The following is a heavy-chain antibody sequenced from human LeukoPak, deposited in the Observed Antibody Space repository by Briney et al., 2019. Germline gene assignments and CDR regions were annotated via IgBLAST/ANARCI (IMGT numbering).Heavy chain of an antibody. CDR3: ARDTVMMVGSYYYGKDV. CDR2: ISAYNGNT. CDR1: GYTFNSFG. V-gene: IGHV1-18*01. Sequence: ASVKVSCKASGYTFNSFGISWVRQAPGQGLEWMGWISAYNGNTHHPEKLQGRLTMSTDTPTSTAYMELRSLRSDDTAIYYCARDTVMMVGSYYYGKDVWGQGTAVTVSS. J-gene: IGHJ6*02. D-gene: IGHD2-15*01.